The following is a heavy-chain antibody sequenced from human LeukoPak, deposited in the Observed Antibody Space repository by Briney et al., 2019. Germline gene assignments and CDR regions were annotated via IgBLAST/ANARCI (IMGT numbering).Heavy chain of an antibody. Sequence: SETPSLTCTVSGGSISSYYWSWIRQPAGKGLEWIGRIYTSGSTNYNPSLKSRVTMSVDTSKNQFSLKLSSVTAADTAVYYCAREIVVVPAAYDAFDIWGQGTMVTVSS. CDR1: GGSISSYY. CDR3: AREIVVVPAAYDAFDI. D-gene: IGHD2-2*01. V-gene: IGHV4-4*07. J-gene: IGHJ3*02. CDR2: IYTSGST.